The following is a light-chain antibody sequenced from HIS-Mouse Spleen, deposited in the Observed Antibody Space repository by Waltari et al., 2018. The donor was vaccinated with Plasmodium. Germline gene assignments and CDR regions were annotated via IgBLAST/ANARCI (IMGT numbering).Light chain of an antibody. CDR2: QDS. CDR1: KLGDKY. Sequence: SYEPTQPPSVSVSPGQTATITCPGAKLGDKYACWYQQQPGQSPLLVIYQDSKRPSGIPERVSGSNSGNTATLTISGTQAMDEADYYCQAWDSSTAVFGGGTKLTVL. J-gene: IGLJ3*02. CDR3: QAWDSSTAV. V-gene: IGLV3-1*01.